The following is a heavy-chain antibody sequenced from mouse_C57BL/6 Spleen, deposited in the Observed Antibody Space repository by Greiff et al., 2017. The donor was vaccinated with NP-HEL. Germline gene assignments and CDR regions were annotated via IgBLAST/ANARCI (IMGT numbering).Heavy chain of an antibody. CDR2: IYPGNGDT. D-gene: IGHD2-5*01. CDR3: ASSLYYSNYRGAMDY. J-gene: IGHJ4*01. CDR1: GYTFTSYN. Sequence: VQLQQSGAELVRPGASVKMSCKAYGYTFTSYNMHWVKQTPRQGLEWIGAIYPGNGDTSYNQKFKGKATMTVDKSSSTAYMQLSSLTSEDSAVYFCASSLYYSNYRGAMDYWGQGTSVTVSS. V-gene: IGHV1-12*01.